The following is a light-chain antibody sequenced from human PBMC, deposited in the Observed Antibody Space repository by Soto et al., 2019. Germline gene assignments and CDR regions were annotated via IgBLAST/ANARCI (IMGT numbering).Light chain of an antibody. J-gene: IGKJ5*01. V-gene: IGKV1-5*03. CDR1: QTISSW. CDR2: KAS. CDR3: QHRSNWPPGIT. Sequence: IQMTQSPSTLSASVGDRVTITCRASQTISSWLAWYQQKPGKAPKLLIYKASTLKSGVPSRFSGSGSGTDFTLTISSLEPEDFAVYYCQHRSNWPPGITFGQGTRLEI.